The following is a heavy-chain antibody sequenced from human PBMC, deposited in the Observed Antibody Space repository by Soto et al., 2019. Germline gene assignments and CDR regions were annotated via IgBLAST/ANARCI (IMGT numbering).Heavy chain of an antibody. CDR3: ARGHYYDSSGRAYYFDY. Sequence: QVQLQQWGAGLLKPSETLSLTCAVYGGSFSGYYWSWIRQPPGKGLEWIGEINHSGSTNYNPSLKSRVTISVDTSKNQFSRKLSSVTAADTAVYYCARGHYYDSSGRAYYFDYWGQGTLVTDSS. J-gene: IGHJ4*02. CDR1: GGSFSGYY. V-gene: IGHV4-34*01. CDR2: INHSGST. D-gene: IGHD3-22*01.